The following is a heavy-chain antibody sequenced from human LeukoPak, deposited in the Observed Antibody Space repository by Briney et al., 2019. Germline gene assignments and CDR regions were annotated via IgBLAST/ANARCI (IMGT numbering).Heavy chain of an antibody. Sequence: SETLPLTCTVSGGSISSYYWSWIRQPPGKGLEWIGYIYYSGSTNYNPSLKSRVTISVDTSKNQFSLKLSSVTAADTAVYYCAREQGIYYYDSSGFDYWGQGTLVTVSS. D-gene: IGHD3-22*01. V-gene: IGHV4-59*01. CDR3: AREQGIYYYDSSGFDY. CDR1: GGSISSYY. CDR2: IYYSGST. J-gene: IGHJ4*02.